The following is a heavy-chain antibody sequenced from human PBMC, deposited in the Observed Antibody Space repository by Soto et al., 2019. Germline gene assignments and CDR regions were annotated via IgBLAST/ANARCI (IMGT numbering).Heavy chain of an antibody. CDR2: IYYSGST. V-gene: IGHV4-59*12. J-gene: IGHJ4*02. CDR3: ARDKITGLFDY. Sequence: PSETLSLTCTVSGGSIGNSYWSWIRQSPGKGLEWIGYIYYSGSTNYNPSLKSRVTISVDTSKNQFSLKLTSVTAADTAVYYCARDKITGLFDYWGQGTLVTVSS. D-gene: IGHD2-8*02. CDR1: GGSIGNSY.